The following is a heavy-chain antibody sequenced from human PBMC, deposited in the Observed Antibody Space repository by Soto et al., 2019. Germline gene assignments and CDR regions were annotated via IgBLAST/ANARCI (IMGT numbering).Heavy chain of an antibody. J-gene: IGHJ6*02. Sequence: GGSLRLSCSASAFTFTSYAMHWVRQAPGKGLEWVARIKSKTDGGTTDYATPVKGRFTISRDDSKNTLYLQMNSLRAEDTAVYYCARYDSSGYYWPYYYYGMDVWGQGTTVTVSS. CDR2: IKSKTDGGTT. CDR1: AFTFTSYA. CDR3: ARYDSSGYYWPYYYYGMDV. D-gene: IGHD3-22*01. V-gene: IGHV3-15*01.